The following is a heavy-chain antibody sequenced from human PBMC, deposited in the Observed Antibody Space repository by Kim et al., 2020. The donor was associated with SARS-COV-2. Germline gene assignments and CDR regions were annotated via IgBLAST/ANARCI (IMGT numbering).Heavy chain of an antibody. V-gene: IGHV4-39*07. J-gene: IGHJ3*02. CDR2: IYYSGST. CDR3: ARELGIAVATEGAWYDI. D-gene: IGHD6-19*01. Sequence: SETLSLTCTVSGGSISSSSYYWGWIRQPPGKGLEWIGSIYYSGSTYYNPSLKSRVTISVDTSKNQFSLKLSSVTAADTAVYYCARELGIAVATEGAWYDIWGQGTMVTVSS. CDR1: GGSISSSSYY.